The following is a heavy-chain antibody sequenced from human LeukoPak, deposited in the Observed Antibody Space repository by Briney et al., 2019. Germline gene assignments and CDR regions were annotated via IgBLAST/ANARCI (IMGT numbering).Heavy chain of an antibody. CDR1: GGSISSYY. J-gene: IGHJ4*02. CDR2: IYYSGST. Sequence: SETLSLTCTVSGGSISSYYWSWIRQPPGKGPEWIGYIYYSGSTNYNPSLKSRVTISVDTSKNQFSLKLSSVTAADTAVYYCARLIYDSSGYYYSGRYFDYWGQGTLVTVSS. CDR3: ARLIYDSSGYYYSGRYFDY. D-gene: IGHD3-22*01. V-gene: IGHV4-59*01.